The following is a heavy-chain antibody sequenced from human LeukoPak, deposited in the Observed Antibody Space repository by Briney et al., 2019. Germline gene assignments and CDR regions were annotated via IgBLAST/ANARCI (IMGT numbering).Heavy chain of an antibody. CDR2: IHYSGST. Sequence: SETLSLTRTVSGGSISSGGYYWSWIRQHPGKGLEWIVHIHYSGSTTYNPSLKSRLTISIYSSRTQFSLRLSSVTAADTAVYYCARDGSNILGATIFDSWGQGTLVTVSS. J-gene: IGHJ4*02. CDR1: GGSISSGGYY. V-gene: IGHV4-61*08. CDR3: ARDGSNILGATIFDS. D-gene: IGHD1-26*01.